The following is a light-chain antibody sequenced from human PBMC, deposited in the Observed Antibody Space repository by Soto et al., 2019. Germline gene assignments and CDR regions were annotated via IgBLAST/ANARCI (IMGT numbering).Light chain of an antibody. J-gene: IGLJ1*01. CDR1: SSNIGSKT. CDR2: NSY. V-gene: IGLV1-44*01. Sequence: QSVLTRPPSASGTPGQRVTISCSGSSSNIGSKTVNWYQQLPGTVPKLLIYNSYQRPSGVPDRFSAPKSGTSASLAISGLPSEDEADYYCSSWDASLNGYIFGTGTKVPVL. CDR3: SSWDASLNGYI.